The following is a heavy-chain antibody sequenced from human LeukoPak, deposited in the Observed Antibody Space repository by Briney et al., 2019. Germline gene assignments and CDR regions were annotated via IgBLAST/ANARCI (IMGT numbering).Heavy chain of an antibody. CDR3: ARGFRIQSHDYGPYYYMDV. CDR1: GYTFTSSD. V-gene: IGHV1-8*01. D-gene: IGHD4-17*01. Sequence: ASVKVSCRSSGYTFTSSDINWVRQATGQGREWMGWMNPNSGNTGYAQNFQGRVIMTRNTSIATAYMELTSLKSEDTAVYDCARGFRIQSHDYGPYYYMDVWGKGTTVTVSS. J-gene: IGHJ6*03. CDR2: MNPNSGNT.